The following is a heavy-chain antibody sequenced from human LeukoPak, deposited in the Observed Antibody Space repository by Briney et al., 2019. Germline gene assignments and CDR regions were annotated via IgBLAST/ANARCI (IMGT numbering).Heavy chain of an antibody. V-gene: IGHV3-23*01. Sequence: GGSLRLSCAASGFTFSSYAMSWVRQAPGKGLEWVSTISGSGAYTYYADSVKGRFTISRDNSKNTLYLQMDSLRAEDTAVYYCAKYFASGSYYKLPHWGQGTLVTVSS. J-gene: IGHJ1*01. CDR3: AKYFASGSYYKLPH. CDR2: ISGSGAYT. CDR1: GFTFSSYA. D-gene: IGHD3-10*01.